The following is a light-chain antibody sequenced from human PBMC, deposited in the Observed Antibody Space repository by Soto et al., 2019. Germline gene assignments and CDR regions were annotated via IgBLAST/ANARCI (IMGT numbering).Light chain of an antibody. J-gene: IGKJ3*01. CDR2: AAS. CDR3: QKYNSAPFT. CDR1: QAISNY. Sequence: DIQMTQSPSSVSASVGDRVTITCRASQAISNYLAWYQQKPGEVPKVLIYAASTLQSDVPSRFSGSGSGTDFTLTITSLQPEDVATYYCQKYNSAPFTFGPGTKVDLK. V-gene: IGKV1-27*01.